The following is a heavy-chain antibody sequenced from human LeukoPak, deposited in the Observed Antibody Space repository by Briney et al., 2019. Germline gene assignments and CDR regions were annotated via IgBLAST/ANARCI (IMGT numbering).Heavy chain of an antibody. D-gene: IGHD1-26*01. V-gene: IGHV3-66*01. CDR3: ARDQLSVGASDY. J-gene: IGHJ4*02. Sequence: GTSLRLSCAASGFTVSSNYMSWVRQAPGKGLEWVSVIYSGGSTYYADSVKGRFTISRDNSKNTLYLQMNSLRAEDTAVYYCARDQLSVGASDYWGQGTLVTVSS. CDR2: IYSGGST. CDR1: GFTVSSNY.